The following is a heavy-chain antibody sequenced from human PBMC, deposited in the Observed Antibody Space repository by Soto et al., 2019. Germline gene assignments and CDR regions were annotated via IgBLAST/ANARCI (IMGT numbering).Heavy chain of an antibody. Sequence: QVTLKESGPVLVKPTETLTLTCTVSGFSLSNARMGVSWIRQPPGKALEWLAHIFSNDEKSYSTSLKSRLTIPKDTSKSQVVLTMTNMDPVDTATYYCARTPMVRGVIYYGMDVWGQGTTVTVSS. V-gene: IGHV2-26*01. CDR3: ARTPMVRGVIYYGMDV. CDR2: IFSNDEK. J-gene: IGHJ6*02. D-gene: IGHD3-10*01. CDR1: GFSLSNARMG.